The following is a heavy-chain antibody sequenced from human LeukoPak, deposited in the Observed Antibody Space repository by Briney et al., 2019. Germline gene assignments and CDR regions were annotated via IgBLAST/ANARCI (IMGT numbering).Heavy chain of an antibody. J-gene: IGHJ4*02. CDR1: GGTFSSYA. V-gene: IGHV1-18*01. D-gene: IGHD1-26*01. CDR2: ISGYNGNT. CDR3: ARVEGATTHY. Sequence: GPVKVSCKASGGTFSSYAISWVRQAPGQGLEWMGWISGYNGNTNYAQKLQGRVTMTTDTSTSTAYMELRSLRSDDTAVYYCARVEGATTHYWGQGTLVTVSS.